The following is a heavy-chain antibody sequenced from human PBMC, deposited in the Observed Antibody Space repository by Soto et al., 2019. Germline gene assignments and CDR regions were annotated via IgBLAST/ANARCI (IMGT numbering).Heavy chain of an antibody. V-gene: IGHV4-4*02. CDR2: IYHSGMT. CDR1: GGSISSSNW. J-gene: IGHJ4*02. Sequence: QVQLQESGPGLVKPSGTLSLTCAVSGGSISSSNWWSWVRQPPGTGLEWIGEIYHSGMTNYNPSLKVGVTISVDKSKNQFSLKLSSVPAADTAVYSFATGKQWPAPRFDYWGQGTLVSAS. CDR3: ATGKQWPAPRFDY. D-gene: IGHD6-19*01.